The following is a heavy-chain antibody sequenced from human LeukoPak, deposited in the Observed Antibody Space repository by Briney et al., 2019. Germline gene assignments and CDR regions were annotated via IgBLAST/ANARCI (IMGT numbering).Heavy chain of an antibody. CDR3: ARGRERGYSYGIFDY. CDR2: ISAYNGNT. J-gene: IGHJ4*02. Sequence: GASVKVSCKASGYTFTSYGISWVRQAPGQGLEWTGWISAYNGNTNYAQKLQGRVTMTTDTSTSTAYMELRSLRSDDTAVYYCARGRERGYSYGIFDYWGQGTLVTVSS. D-gene: IGHD5-18*01. V-gene: IGHV1-18*01. CDR1: GYTFTSYG.